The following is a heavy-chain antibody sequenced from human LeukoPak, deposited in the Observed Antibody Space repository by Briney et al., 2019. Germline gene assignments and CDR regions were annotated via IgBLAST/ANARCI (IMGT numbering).Heavy chain of an antibody. V-gene: IGHV1-69*06. Sequence: GASVKVSCKASGGTFSSYAISWVRQAPGQGLEWMGGIIPIFGTANYAQKFQGRVTITADKSTSTAYMELSSLRSEDTAVYYCARDQGKLVEMATMRPNWAAYYYMDVWGKGTTVTVSS. J-gene: IGHJ6*03. D-gene: IGHD5-24*01. CDR2: IIPIFGTA. CDR1: GGTFSSYA. CDR3: ARDQGKLVEMATMRPNWAAYYYMDV.